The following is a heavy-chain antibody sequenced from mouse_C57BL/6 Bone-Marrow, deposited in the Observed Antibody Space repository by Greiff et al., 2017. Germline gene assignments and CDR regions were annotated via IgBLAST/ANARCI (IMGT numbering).Heavy chain of an antibody. D-gene: IGHD2-3*01. CDR2: IDPSDSYT. Sequence: VQLQQPGAELVMPGASVKLSCKASGYTFTSYWMHWVKQRPGQGLEWIGVIDPSDSYTNYNQKFKGKATLTVDKSSSTAYMQLSSLTSEDSAVYYCERDGYYTVFAYWGQGTLVTVSA. J-gene: IGHJ3*01. CDR1: GYTFTSYW. V-gene: IGHV1-69*01. CDR3: ERDGYYTVFAY.